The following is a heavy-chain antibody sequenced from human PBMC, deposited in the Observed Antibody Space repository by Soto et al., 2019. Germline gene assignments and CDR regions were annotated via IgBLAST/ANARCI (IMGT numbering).Heavy chain of an antibody. V-gene: IGHV3-7*03. Sequence: QPGGSLRLSCAASGFTFSSYLMSWVRQAPGKGLEWVANIKQDGSEKYYVDSVKGRFTISRDNAKNSLYLQMNSLRAEDTAVYYCASSGFSLRGYSYGLAPYYGMDVWGQGTTVTVSS. J-gene: IGHJ6*02. CDR2: IKQDGSEK. CDR3: ASSGFSLRGYSYGLAPYYGMDV. D-gene: IGHD5-18*01. CDR1: GFTFSSYL.